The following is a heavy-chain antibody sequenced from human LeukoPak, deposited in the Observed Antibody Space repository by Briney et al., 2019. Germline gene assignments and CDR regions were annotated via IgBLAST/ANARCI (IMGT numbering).Heavy chain of an antibody. D-gene: IGHD6-19*01. CDR3: ARARKPTLAVAGTGFRFDP. J-gene: IGHJ5*02. CDR2: INHSGST. V-gene: IGHV4-34*01. CDR1: GGSFSGYY. Sequence: SETLSLTCAVYGGSFSGYYWSWIRQPPGKRLEWIGEINHSGSTNYNPSLKSRVTISVDTSKNQFSLKLSSVTAADTAVYYCARARKPTLAVAGTGFRFDPWGQGTLVTASS.